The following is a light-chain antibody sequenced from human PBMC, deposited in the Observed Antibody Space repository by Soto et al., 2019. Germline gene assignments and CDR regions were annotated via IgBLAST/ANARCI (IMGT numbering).Light chain of an antibody. Sequence: EVVMTQSPATVSVSPGEGVTLSCRASQTISNDLAWYQQKPGQAPRLLIYGASTRATGVPARFSGGGSGTEFTLTISSLQSVDFAIYCCQQKYKRSPFTLRLGTRV. V-gene: IGKV3-15*01. CDR1: QTISND. J-gene: IGKJ4*02. CDR2: GAS. CDR3: QQKYKRSPFT.